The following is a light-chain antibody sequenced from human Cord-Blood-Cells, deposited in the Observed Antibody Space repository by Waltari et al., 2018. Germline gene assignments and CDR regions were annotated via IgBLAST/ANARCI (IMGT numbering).Light chain of an antibody. CDR3: QQSYSTLT. CDR2: AAS. V-gene: IGKV1-39*01. J-gene: IGKJ4*01. CDR1: KSISNY. Sequence: DIKMTQSPSPLSSSVENVITITCGASKSISNYLNWYQKKPGKAPKLLIAAASSLQSGVPSRFSGSGSGTDFTLTISSLQPEDFATYYCQQSYSTLTFGGGTKVEIK.